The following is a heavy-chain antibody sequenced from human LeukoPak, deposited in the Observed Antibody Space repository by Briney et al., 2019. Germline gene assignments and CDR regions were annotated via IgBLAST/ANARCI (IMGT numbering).Heavy chain of an antibody. V-gene: IGHV5-51*01. Sequence: GESLKISCKGSRYIFSTYCVVWVRQMPGKGPEWMGIICPADSDITYSPSFRGQVTMSTDKSTNTAYLQWSSLKASDTAMYYCARRAYCGGDCTSAYYDYFAMDVWGRGTTVTVSS. D-gene: IGHD2-21*02. CDR2: ICPADSDI. CDR3: ARRAYCGGDCTSAYYDYFAMDV. CDR1: RYIFSTYC. J-gene: IGHJ6*02.